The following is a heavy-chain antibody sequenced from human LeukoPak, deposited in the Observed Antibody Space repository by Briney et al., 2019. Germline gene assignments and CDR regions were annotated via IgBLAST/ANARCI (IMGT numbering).Heavy chain of an antibody. Sequence: KPSETLSLTCTVSGGSISSSSAYWGWIRQPPGKGLEWIGSIYYSNNTYYNPSLKSRVTISPVTSKNQCSLTLGSVSATDTAVYYCVSPRGFSYGYFDYWGQGTLVTVSS. CDR1: GGSISSSSAY. J-gene: IGHJ4*02. D-gene: IGHD5-18*01. CDR3: VSPRGFSYGYFDY. CDR2: IYYSNNT. V-gene: IGHV4-39*01.